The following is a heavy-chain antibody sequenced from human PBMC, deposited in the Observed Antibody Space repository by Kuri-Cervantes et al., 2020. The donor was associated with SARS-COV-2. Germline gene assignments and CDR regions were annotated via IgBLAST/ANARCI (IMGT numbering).Heavy chain of an antibody. V-gene: IGHV4-34*01. CDR2: INHSGST. D-gene: IGHD1-26*01. Sequence: SQTLSLTCAVYGGSFSGYYWSWIRQPPGKGLEWIGEINHSGSTNYNPSLKSRVTISVDTSKNQFSLKLSSVTAADTAVYYCARAHSGRSPSSDTDYWGQGTLVTVPS. CDR1: GGSFSGYY. J-gene: IGHJ4*02. CDR3: ARAHSGRSPSSDTDY.